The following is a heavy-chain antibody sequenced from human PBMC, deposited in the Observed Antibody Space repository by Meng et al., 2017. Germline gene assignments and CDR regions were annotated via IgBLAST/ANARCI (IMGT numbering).Heavy chain of an antibody. CDR2: IYWDDDK. J-gene: IGHJ4*02. CDR3: AHCLYSSSCDY. V-gene: IGHV2-5*02. CDR1: GFALSTSGVG. Sequence: QISLNDSGPTTVKPTQTLTLTFTFSGFALSTSGVGVGWIRQPPGKALEWLALIYWDDDKRYSPSLKSRLTITKDTSKNQVVLTMTNMDPVDTATYYCAHCLYSSSCDYWGQGTLVTVSS. D-gene: IGHD6-13*01.